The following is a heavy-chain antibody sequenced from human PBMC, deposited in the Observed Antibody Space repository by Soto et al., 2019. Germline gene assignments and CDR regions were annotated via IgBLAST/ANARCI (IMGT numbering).Heavy chain of an antibody. Sequence: ASVKVSCKASGGTFSSYAISWVRQAPGQGLEWMGGIIPIFGTANYAQKFQGRVTITADESTSTAYMELSSRRSEDTAVYYCARVGSFYYDSGGYSPPTEYSFDYWGQETLVTVS. CDR2: IIPIFGTA. V-gene: IGHV1-69*13. J-gene: IGHJ4*02. CDR3: ARVGSFYYDSGGYSPPTEYSFDY. D-gene: IGHD3-22*01. CDR1: GGTFSSYA.